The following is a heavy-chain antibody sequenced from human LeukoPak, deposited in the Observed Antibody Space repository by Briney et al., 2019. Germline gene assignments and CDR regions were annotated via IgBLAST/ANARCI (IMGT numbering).Heavy chain of an antibody. CDR3: ARGSDETVALSGWFDP. D-gene: IGHD4-23*01. CDR1: GFTLSSYW. CDR2: INQDGSAK. Sequence: GGSLRLSCVASGFTLSSYWMSWVRQAPGKGLEWVANINQDGSAKYYVDSVKGRFTISRDNAKNSLYLQMNSLRAEDTEDTAVYYCARGSDETVALSGWFDPWGQGTLVTVPS. J-gene: IGHJ5*02. V-gene: IGHV3-7*02.